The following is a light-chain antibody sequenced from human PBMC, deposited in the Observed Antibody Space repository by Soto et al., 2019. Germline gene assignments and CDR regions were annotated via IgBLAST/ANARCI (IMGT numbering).Light chain of an antibody. CDR3: QQYGSSALT. CDR1: QSVSSIY. J-gene: IGKJ4*01. V-gene: IGKV3-20*01. Sequence: ESVLTQSPGTLSLSPGERATLSCRASQSVSSIYLAWYQQKPGQAPRLLIYGASSRPTGIPDRFSGSGSGTDFTLTISRLEPEDFAVYYCQQYGSSALTFGGGTKVDIK. CDR2: GAS.